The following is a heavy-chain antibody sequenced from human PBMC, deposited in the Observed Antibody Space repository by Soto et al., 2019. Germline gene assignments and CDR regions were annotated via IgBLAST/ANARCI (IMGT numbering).Heavy chain of an antibody. CDR2: INPNSGGT. CDR1: GYTFTAYY. J-gene: IGHJ4*02. Sequence: GASLKVSCKTSGYTFTAYYIHWVRQAPGQGLEWMGRINPNSGGTNYAQKFQGRVTMTRDTSISTAYMELSRLRSDDTAVYYCATAEVDYWGPGTLVTVSS. CDR3: ATAEVDY. V-gene: IGHV1-2*06.